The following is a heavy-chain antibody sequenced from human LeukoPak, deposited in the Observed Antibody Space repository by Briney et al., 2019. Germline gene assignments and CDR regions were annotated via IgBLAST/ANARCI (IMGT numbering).Heavy chain of an antibody. D-gene: IGHD3-10*01. J-gene: IGHJ4*02. CDR2: IYYSGST. Sequence: SETLSLTCTVSGDPISSYYWSWIRQPPGKGLEWIGYIYYSGSTNYNPSLKIRVTISVDTSKNQFSLKLSSVTAADTAVYYCVRGRMVRVPGFDYWGQGTLVTVSS. V-gene: IGHV4-59*12. CDR1: GDPISSYY. CDR3: VRGRMVRVPGFDY.